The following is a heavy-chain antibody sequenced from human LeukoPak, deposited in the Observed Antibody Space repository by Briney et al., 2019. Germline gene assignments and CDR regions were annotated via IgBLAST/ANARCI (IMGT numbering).Heavy chain of an antibody. CDR3: ARALYSSGWYDRFDP. CDR2: IYYSGST. CDR1: GGSISSYY. J-gene: IGHJ5*02. V-gene: IGHV4-59*12. D-gene: IGHD6-19*01. Sequence: PSETLSLTCTVSGGSISSYYWSWIRQPPGKGLEWIGYIYYSGSTNYNPSLKSRVTISVDTSKNQFSLKLSSVTAADTAVYYCARALYSSGWYDRFDPWGRGTLVTVSS.